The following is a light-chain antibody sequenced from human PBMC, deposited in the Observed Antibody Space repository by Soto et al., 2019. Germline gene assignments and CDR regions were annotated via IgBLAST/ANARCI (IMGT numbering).Light chain of an antibody. CDR3: QHYNSYSEA. Sequence: DIQMTQSPSSLSASVGDRVTITCRASQTIANYLNWYQQQSGKAPKLLIYATDTLQSGVPSRFSGSGSGTDYTLTISSLQPDDFATYYCQHYNSYSEAFGQGTKVDI. CDR2: ATD. CDR1: QTIANY. J-gene: IGKJ1*01. V-gene: IGKV1-39*01.